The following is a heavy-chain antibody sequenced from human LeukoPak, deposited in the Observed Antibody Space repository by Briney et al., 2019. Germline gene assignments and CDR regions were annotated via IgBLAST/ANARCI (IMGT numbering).Heavy chain of an antibody. CDR1: GGSISSGGYT. D-gene: IGHD1-14*01. V-gene: IGHV4-30-2*01. Sequence: PSQTLSLTCAVSGGSISSGGYTWSWIRQPPGKGLEWIGYIYHSGSTYYNPSLKSRVTISVDRSKNQISLKLSSVTAADTAVYFCARAITLLGYYDYWGQGTLVTVSS. CDR3: ARAITLLGYYDY. CDR2: IYHSGST. J-gene: IGHJ4*02.